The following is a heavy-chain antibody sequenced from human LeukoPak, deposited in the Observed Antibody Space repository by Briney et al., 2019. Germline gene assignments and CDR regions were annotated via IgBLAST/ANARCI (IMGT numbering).Heavy chain of an antibody. D-gene: IGHD5-12*01. V-gene: IGHV4-59*01. Sequence: SETLSLTCTVSGGSISSYYWSWIRQPPGKGLEWIGYIYYSGSTTYNPSLKSRVTISVDTSKNQFSLKLSSVTAADTAVYYCARGGYDYGVYFDYWGQGTLVTVSS. CDR2: IYYSGST. CDR3: ARGGYDYGVYFDY. J-gene: IGHJ4*02. CDR1: GGSISSYY.